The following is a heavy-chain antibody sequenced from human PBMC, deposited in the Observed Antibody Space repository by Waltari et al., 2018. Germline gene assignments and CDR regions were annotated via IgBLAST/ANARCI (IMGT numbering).Heavy chain of an antibody. CDR2: MYYTWST. Sequence: QVQLQESGPGLVKPSETLSLTCSVSGGSISNYYWSWIRQPPGKGLEWIGYMYYTWSTNHSPALKSRVTMSVDTSKNLLSLKLSSVTAADTAIYYCASSYSSSWHDYYYYGMDVWGQGTTVTVSS. CDR3: ASSYSSSWHDYYYYGMDV. CDR1: GGSISNYY. J-gene: IGHJ6*02. D-gene: IGHD6-13*01. V-gene: IGHV4-59*01.